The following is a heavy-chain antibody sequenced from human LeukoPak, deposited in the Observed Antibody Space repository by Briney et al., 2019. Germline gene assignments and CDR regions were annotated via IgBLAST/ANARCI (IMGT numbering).Heavy chain of an antibody. CDR2: IYYSGST. V-gene: IGHV4-39*07. Sequence: PSETLSLTCSVSGDSMSSGSYYWGWIRQPPGKGLEWIGSIYYSGSTYYNPSLKSRVTISVDTSKNQFSLKLSSVTAADTAVYYCASTTGQLAKNWFDPWGQGTLVTVSS. CDR3: ASTTGQLAKNWFDP. D-gene: IGHD6-13*01. CDR1: GDSMSSGSYY. J-gene: IGHJ5*02.